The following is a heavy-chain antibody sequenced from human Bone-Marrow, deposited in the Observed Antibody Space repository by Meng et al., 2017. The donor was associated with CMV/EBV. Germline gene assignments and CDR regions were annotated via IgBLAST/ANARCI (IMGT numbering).Heavy chain of an antibody. V-gene: IGHV3-23*01. D-gene: IGHD2-8*01. CDR2: IRGNGDDT. CDR3: ARDRAWEGYCRNGVCWSEYSSGLSDY. Sequence: GGSLRLSCAASGFTFNNYPMTWVRQGPGKGLEWVSVIRGNGDDTYYADSVKGRFTISRDNSKNSVYLQMNSLRAEDTAVYYCARDRAWEGYCRNGVCWSEYSSGLSDYWGQGTLVTVSS. J-gene: IGHJ4*02. CDR1: GFTFNNYP.